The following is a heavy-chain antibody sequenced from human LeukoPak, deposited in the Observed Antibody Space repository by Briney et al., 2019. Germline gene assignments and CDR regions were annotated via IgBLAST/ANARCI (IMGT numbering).Heavy chain of an antibody. CDR3: ARDSGGGSYHDWNY. Sequence: GASVKVSCKASGYTFTSYYMHWVRQAPGQGLEWMGIINPSGGSTSYAQKFQGRVTMTRDTSISTAYMELSRLRSDDTAVYYCARDSGGGSYHDWNYWGQGTLVTVSS. CDR2: INPSGGST. J-gene: IGHJ4*02. CDR1: GYTFTSYY. D-gene: IGHD1-26*01. V-gene: IGHV1-46*01.